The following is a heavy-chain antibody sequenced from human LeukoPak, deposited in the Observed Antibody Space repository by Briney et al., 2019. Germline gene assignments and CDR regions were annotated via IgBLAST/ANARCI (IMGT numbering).Heavy chain of an antibody. CDR1: GYTFTSYD. Sequence: ASVKVSCKASGYTFTSYDINWVRQATGQGLEWMGWMNPNSGSTGYAQKFQGRVTMTRNTSISTAYMELSSLRSEDTAVYYCAREPPTGTTGDNWFDPWGQGTLVTVSS. J-gene: IGHJ5*02. V-gene: IGHV1-8*01. CDR3: AREPPTGTTGDNWFDP. D-gene: IGHD4-11*01. CDR2: MNPNSGST.